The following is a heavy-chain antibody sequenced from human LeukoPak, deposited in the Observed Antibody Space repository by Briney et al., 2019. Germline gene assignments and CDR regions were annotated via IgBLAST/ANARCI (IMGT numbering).Heavy chain of an antibody. J-gene: IGHJ4*02. CDR2: IKHSGST. Sequence: PSETPSLTCAVYGGSFSGYYWSWIRPPPGRGLEWIGEIKHSGSTNYNPSLKSRVTISVDTSKNQFSLKLSSVTAADTAVYYCARGGASSRYFDYWGQGTLVTVSS. CDR1: GGSFSGYY. CDR3: ARGGASSRYFDY. V-gene: IGHV4-34*01. D-gene: IGHD1-26*01.